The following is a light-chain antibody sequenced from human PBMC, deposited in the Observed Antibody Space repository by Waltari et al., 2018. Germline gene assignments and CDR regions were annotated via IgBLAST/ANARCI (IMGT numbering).Light chain of an antibody. Sequence: EIVLTQSPGTLSLSPGEGATLSCRTSQTIRTTYLAWYQQKPGQAPTLLIYGAFTRATGIPDRFSGSGSGTDFSLTISSLEPEDCATYDCQQYDVSPLTFGGGTKVEIK. V-gene: IGKV3-20*01. CDR1: QTIRTTY. CDR2: GAF. J-gene: IGKJ4*01. CDR3: QQYDVSPLT.